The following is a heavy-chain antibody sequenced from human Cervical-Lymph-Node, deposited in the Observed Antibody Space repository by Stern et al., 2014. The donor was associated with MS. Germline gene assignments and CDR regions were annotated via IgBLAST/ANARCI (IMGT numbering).Heavy chain of an antibody. V-gene: IGHV3-9*01. D-gene: IGHD1-26*01. CDR1: GFTFDDYA. CDR3: AKTVVRYSGTHGNYFDY. CDR2: ISWQSDTI. Sequence: EVQLEESGGGLVQPGRSLRLSCAASGFTFDDYAMHWVRQAPGKGLEWVSGISWQSDTIGYADSVKGRFTISRDNAKNSLYLQMDSLGPEDSAFYYCAKTVVRYSGTHGNYFDYWGQGTLVTVSS. J-gene: IGHJ4*02.